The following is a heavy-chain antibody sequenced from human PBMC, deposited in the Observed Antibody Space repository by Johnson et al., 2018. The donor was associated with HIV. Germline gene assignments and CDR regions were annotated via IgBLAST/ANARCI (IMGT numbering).Heavy chain of an antibody. Sequence: VQLVESGGGVVRPGGSLRLSCAAAGFTFDDYAMNWVRQAPGKGLEWVSGISWNSGSIGYADSVKGRFTISRDNVKNSLYLQMNSLRVEDTAVYYCARGRGALDIWGQGTTVTVSS. CDR2: ISWNSGSI. V-gene: IGHV3-9*01. D-gene: IGHD3-16*01. J-gene: IGHJ3*02. CDR1: GFTFDDYA. CDR3: ARGRGALDI.